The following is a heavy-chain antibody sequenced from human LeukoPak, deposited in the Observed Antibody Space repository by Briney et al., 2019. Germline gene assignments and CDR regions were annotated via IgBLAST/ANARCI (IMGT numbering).Heavy chain of an antibody. CDR1: GFTFSSNW. Sequence: GGSLRLSCAASGFTFSSNWMHWVRQAPGKGLVWVSRINEDGSTTSYADSVKGRFAISRDNSKNTLYLQMNSLRPEDTAVYYCARDPDELGQYYFDYWGQGTLVTVSS. V-gene: IGHV3-74*01. D-gene: IGHD7-27*01. CDR3: ARDPDELGQYYFDY. CDR2: INEDGSTT. J-gene: IGHJ4*02.